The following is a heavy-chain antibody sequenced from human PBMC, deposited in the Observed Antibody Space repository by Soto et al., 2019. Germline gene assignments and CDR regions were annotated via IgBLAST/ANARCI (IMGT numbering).Heavy chain of an antibody. CDR2: IYYSGST. CDR1: GRSISIGDYY. J-gene: IGHJ6*02. V-gene: IGHV4-30-4*01. CDR3: ARGVRLLYYYYGMDV. D-gene: IGHD2-21*01. Sequence: LACTVSGRSISIGDYYWSWILQPPGKGLEWIGYIYYSGSTYYNPSLKSRVTISVDTSKNQFSLKLSSVTAADTAVYYCARGVRLLYYYYGMDVWGQGTTVTVSS.